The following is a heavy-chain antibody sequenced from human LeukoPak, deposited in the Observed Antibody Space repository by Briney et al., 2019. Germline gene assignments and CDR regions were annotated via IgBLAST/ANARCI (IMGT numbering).Heavy chain of an antibody. Sequence: GASVKVSCKVSGYTLTELSMHWVRQAPGQGLEWMGWINPNSGGTNYAQKFQGRVTMTRDTSISTAYMELSRLRSDDTAVYYCATTYYDILTGYPHAFDIWGQGTMVTVSS. J-gene: IGHJ3*02. D-gene: IGHD3-9*01. CDR2: INPNSGGT. CDR3: ATTYYDILTGYPHAFDI. V-gene: IGHV1-2*02. CDR1: GYTLTELS.